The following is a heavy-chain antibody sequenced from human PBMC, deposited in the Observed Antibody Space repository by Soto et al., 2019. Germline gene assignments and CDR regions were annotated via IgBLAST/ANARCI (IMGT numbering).Heavy chain of an antibody. CDR1: GYTFTSYG. Sequence: GASVKVSCKASGYTFTSYGISWVRQAPGQGLEWMGWINAGNGNTKYSQKFQGRVTITRDTSASTAYMELSSLRSEDTAVYYCAICVADYYSTSSGYLSRGHGPLVTVS. V-gene: IGHV1-3*01. CDR2: INAGNGNT. CDR3: AICVADYYSTSSGYLS. D-gene: IGHD3-22*01. J-gene: IGHJ5*01.